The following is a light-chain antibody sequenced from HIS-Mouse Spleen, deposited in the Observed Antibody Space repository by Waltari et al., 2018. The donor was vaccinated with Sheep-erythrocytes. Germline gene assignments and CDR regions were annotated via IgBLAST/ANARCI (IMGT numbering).Light chain of an antibody. V-gene: IGLV2-11*01. CDR1: SSDVGCYTS. CDR3: CSYAGSYNHV. Sequence: QSALTQPRSVSGSPGQSVTISCTGTSSDVGCYTSVSWYQQHPGKAPKLMIYDVSKRPSGVPDRFSGSKSGNTASLTISGLQAEDEADYYCCSYAGSYNHVFATGTKVTVL. J-gene: IGLJ1*01. CDR2: DVS.